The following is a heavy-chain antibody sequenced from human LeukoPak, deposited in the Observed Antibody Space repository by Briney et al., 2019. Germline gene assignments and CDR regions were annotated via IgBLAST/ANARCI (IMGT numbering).Heavy chain of an antibody. CDR1: GYSISRGYY. V-gene: IGHV4-38-2*02. CDR3: ARDSSLGGYPPPFDY. Sequence: PSETLSLTCTVSGYSISRGYYWGWIRPPPGKGPEWIGSIYHSGSTYYNPSLKSRVTISVDTSKNQFSLKLSSVTAADTAVYYCARDSSLGGYPPPFDYWGQGTLVTVSS. CDR2: IYHSGST. D-gene: IGHD5-12*01. J-gene: IGHJ4*02.